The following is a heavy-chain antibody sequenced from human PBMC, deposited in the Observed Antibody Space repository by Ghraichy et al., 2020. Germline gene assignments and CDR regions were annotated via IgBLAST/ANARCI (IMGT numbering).Heavy chain of an antibody. CDR3: AIGSTVVRFYYYDGMDV. CDR2: ISRSSSTI. CDR1: GFTFSSYN. Sequence: GESLNISCVGYGFTFSSYNMNWVRQSPGKGLEWVSYISRSSSTIFYADSVKGRFTISRDNAQNSLYLQMNSLRDEDTAIYYCAIGSTVVRFYYYDGMDVWGQGTTVTVSS. J-gene: IGHJ6*02. D-gene: IGHD4-23*01. V-gene: IGHV3-48*02.